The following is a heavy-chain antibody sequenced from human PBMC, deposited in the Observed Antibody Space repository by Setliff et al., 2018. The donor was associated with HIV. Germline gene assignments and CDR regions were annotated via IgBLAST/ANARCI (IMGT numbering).Heavy chain of an antibody. V-gene: IGHV4-4*07. CDR1: GDSMNDYY. J-gene: IGHJ6*03. Sequence: ETLSLTCTVSGDSMNDYYWTWIRQPAGKALEWIGRININEDTYFKPSLRSRVSMSIDTSKNQFSLKLESMTAADTAIYYCARDGSGSSYYYYYMDVWGKGTTVTVSS. D-gene: IGHD3-10*01. CDR2: ININEDT. CDR3: ARDGSGSSYYYYYMDV.